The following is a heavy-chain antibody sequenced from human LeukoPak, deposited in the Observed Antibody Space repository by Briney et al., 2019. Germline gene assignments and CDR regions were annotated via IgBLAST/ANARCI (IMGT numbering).Heavy chain of an antibody. CDR3: ARVAYDSSGYHFDY. V-gene: IGHV1-18*01. Sequence: ASVKVSCKASGYTFTSYGISWVRQAPGQGLEWMGWISAYNGNTNYAQKLQGRVTMTTDTSTSTAYMELRNLRSDDTAVYYCARVAYDSSGYHFDYWGQGTLVTVSS. D-gene: IGHD3-22*01. CDR1: GYTFTSYG. J-gene: IGHJ4*02. CDR2: ISAYNGNT.